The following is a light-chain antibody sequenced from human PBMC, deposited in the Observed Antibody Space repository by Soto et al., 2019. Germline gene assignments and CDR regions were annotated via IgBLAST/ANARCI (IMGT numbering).Light chain of an antibody. J-gene: IGKJ1*01. Sequence: DIQMTQSPSTLSASVGDRVTITCRASQSISSWLAWYQQKPGKAPKLLIYKASSVESGVPSRFSGSGSGSEFTLTISCLQPDDFATYYWQQYNSYPWTLGQGTQVEIK. CDR3: QQYNSYPWT. CDR2: KAS. V-gene: IGKV1-5*03. CDR1: QSISSW.